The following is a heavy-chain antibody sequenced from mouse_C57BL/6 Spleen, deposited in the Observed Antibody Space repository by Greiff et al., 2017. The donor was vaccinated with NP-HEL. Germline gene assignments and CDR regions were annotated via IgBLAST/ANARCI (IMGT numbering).Heavy chain of an antibody. CDR3: ARGYDLWYFDV. J-gene: IGHJ1*03. Sequence: VQLQQSGAELVKPGASVKLSCKASGYTFTSYWMQWVKQRPGQGLEWIGEIDPSDSYTNYNQKFKGKATLTVDTSSSTAYMQLSSLTSEDSAVYYCARGYDLWYFDVWGTGTTVTVSS. CDR2: IDPSDSYT. V-gene: IGHV1-50*01. CDR1: GYTFTSYW. D-gene: IGHD2-3*01.